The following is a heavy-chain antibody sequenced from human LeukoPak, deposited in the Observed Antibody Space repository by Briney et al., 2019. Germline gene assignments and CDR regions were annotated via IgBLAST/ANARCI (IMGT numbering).Heavy chain of an antibody. Sequence: SETLSLTCTVSGGSISSGGYYWSWIRQHPGKGLEWIGYIYYSGSTNYNPSLKSRVTISVDTSKNQFSLKLSSVTAADTAVYYCARAKKGPAAITYYYYYYMDVWGKGTTVTVSS. CDR1: GGSISSGGYY. D-gene: IGHD2-2*02. CDR2: IYYSGST. V-gene: IGHV4-61*08. J-gene: IGHJ6*03. CDR3: ARAKKGPAAITYYYYYYMDV.